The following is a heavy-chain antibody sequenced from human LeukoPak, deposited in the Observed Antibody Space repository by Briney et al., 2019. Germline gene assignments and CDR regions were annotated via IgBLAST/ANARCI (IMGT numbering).Heavy chain of an antibody. J-gene: IGHJ4*02. D-gene: IGHD3-3*01. V-gene: IGHV3-21*01. CDR2: ISSSSSYI. CDR3: AREGLIAKLRFLEWPIDY. CDR1: GFTFSSYS. Sequence: GGSLRLSCAASGFTFSSYSMNWVRQAPGKGLEWVSSISSSSSYIYYADSVKGRFTISRDNAKNSLYLQMNSLRAEDTAVYYCAREGLIAKLRFLEWPIDYWGQGTLVTVSS.